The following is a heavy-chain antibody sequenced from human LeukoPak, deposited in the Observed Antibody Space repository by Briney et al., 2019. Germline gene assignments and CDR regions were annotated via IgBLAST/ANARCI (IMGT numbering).Heavy chain of an antibody. CDR1: GGSFSGYY. CDR3: ARGWGWLRSGGRRSAYFDY. V-gene: IGHV4-34*01. D-gene: IGHD5-12*01. J-gene: IGHJ4*02. Sequence: SETLSLTCAVYGGSFSGYYWSWIRQPPGKGLEWIGEINHSGSTNYNPSLKSRVTISADTSKNQFSLKLSSVTAADTAVYYCARGWGWLRSGGRRSAYFDYWGQGTLVTVSS. CDR2: INHSGST.